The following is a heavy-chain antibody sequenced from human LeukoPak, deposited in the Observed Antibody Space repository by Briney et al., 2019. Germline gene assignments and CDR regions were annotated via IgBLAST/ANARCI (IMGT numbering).Heavy chain of an antibody. CDR1: GFTFDAYG. J-gene: IGHJ4*02. D-gene: IGHD2-2*01. CDR2: IISSSTYI. V-gene: IGHV3-21*01. Sequence: GGSLKLSCAASGFTFDAYGMNWVRQAPGKGLEWISSIISSSTYIYYADSVKGRFTISRDNAKNSLYLQMNSLRAEDTAVYYCARAYCSSTRCSYYFDSWGQGTLVTVSS. CDR3: ARAYCSSTRCSYYFDS.